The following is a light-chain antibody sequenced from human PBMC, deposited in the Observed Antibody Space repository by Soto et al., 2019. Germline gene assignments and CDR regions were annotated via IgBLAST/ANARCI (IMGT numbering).Light chain of an antibody. V-gene: IGLV2-23*01. CDR3: CAYAGGDHLFV. CDR1: SSDIGGFGL. Sequence: QSALAQPASVSGSPGQSITISCTGSSSDIGGFGLVSWYRHHPGEAPKLIIFEGSKRPSGVSSRFSGSKSGNTASLTISGLQAEDEAGYYCCAYAGGDHLFVFGAGTKV. CDR2: EGS. J-gene: IGLJ1*01.